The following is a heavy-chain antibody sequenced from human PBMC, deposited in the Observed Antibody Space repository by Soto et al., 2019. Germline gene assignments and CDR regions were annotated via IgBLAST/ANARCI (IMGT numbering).Heavy chain of an antibody. Sequence: GESLRLSCAASGFTFSSYWMHWVRQAPGKGLVWVSRINSDGSSTSYADSVKGRFTISRDNSKNTLYLQMNSLRAEDTAVYYCARGIAARLYYYYGMDVWGQGTTVTVSS. CDR3: ARGIAARLYYYYGMDV. CDR1: GFTFSSYW. D-gene: IGHD6-6*01. CDR2: INSDGSST. J-gene: IGHJ6*02. V-gene: IGHV3-74*01.